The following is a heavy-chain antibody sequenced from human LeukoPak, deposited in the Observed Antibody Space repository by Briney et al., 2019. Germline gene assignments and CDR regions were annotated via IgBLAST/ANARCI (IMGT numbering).Heavy chain of an antibody. CDR1: GFTFSSYA. CDR2: ISYDGSNK. D-gene: IGHD1-1*01. V-gene: IGHV3-30-3*01. CDR3: AKRNPVYTWNSDIL. Sequence: PGGSLRLSCAASGFTFSSYAMHWVRQAPGKGLEWVAVISYDGSNKYYADSVKGRFFISRDNSKNTLFLQMDSLRVEDTAVYYCAKRNPVYTWNSDILWGQGSLVTVSS. J-gene: IGHJ4*02.